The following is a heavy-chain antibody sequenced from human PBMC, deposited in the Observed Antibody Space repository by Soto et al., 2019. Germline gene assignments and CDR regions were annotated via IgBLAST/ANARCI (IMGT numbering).Heavy chain of an antibody. CDR2: MYKTGST. D-gene: IGHD2-21*02. J-gene: IGHJ6*02. CDR3: ARDLWGYCGTDCYPLDV. V-gene: IGHV4-59*01. Sequence: PSVTLSLTCTVSGGSISGYYWSWIRQPTGKGLEWIGYMYKTGSTVYNPSFKSRVAISVDTSKNQFSLKLNSVTAADTAVYYCARDLWGYCGTDCYPLDVWGQGTTVTVSS. CDR1: GGSISGYY.